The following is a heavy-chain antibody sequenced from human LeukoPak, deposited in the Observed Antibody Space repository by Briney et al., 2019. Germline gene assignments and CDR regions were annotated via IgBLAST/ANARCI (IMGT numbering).Heavy chain of an antibody. J-gene: IGHJ3*02. CDR1: GGTFSSYA. D-gene: IGHD6-19*01. CDR2: IIPIFGTA. V-gene: IGHV1-69*06. Sequence: ASVKVSCKASGGTFSSYAISWVRQAPGQGLEWMGGIIPIFGTANYAQKFQGRVTITADKSTSTAYMELSSLRSEDTAVYYCAQYSSGWYSAFDIWGQGTMVTVSS. CDR3: AQYSSGWYSAFDI.